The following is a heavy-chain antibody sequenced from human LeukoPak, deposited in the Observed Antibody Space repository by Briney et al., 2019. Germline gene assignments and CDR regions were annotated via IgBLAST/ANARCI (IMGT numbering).Heavy chain of an antibody. Sequence: GASVKVSRKASGYTFTSYGISWVRQAPGQGLEWMGWISAYNGNTNYAQKLQGRVTMTTDTSTSTAYMELRSLRSDDTAVYYCASASPLVPAYYYYGMDVWGQGTTVTVSS. V-gene: IGHV1-18*01. J-gene: IGHJ6*02. CDR3: ASASPLVPAYYYYGMDV. CDR2: ISAYNGNT. CDR1: GYTFTSYG. D-gene: IGHD2-2*01.